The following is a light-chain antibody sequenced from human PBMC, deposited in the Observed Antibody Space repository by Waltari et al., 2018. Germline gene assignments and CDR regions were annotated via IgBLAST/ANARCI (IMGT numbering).Light chain of an antibody. Sequence: HSTLTQPASVSGSLGQSITISCTGTSSDIGAYDFVSWYQQHLGKAPKLIVYDVRNWPPGTSTRFSGSKSANTASLTISALQGEDEADYFCSSYGDTPILFGGGTKLTLL. CDR1: SSDIGAYDF. V-gene: IGLV2-14*03. CDR2: DVR. J-gene: IGLJ2*01. CDR3: SSYGDTPIL.